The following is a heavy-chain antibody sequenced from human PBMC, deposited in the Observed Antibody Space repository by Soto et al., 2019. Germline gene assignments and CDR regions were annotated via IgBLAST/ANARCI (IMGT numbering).Heavy chain of an antibody. D-gene: IGHD2-21*02. CDR1: GFAFSNFG. CDR2: IWHNGENK. V-gene: IGHV3-33*01. J-gene: IGHJ4*02. CDR3: ARDPGQDEGMDC. Sequence: QVQVVESGGGVVQPGRSLRLSCAASGFAFSNFGMHWVRQVPGKGLEWVAVIWHNGENKYYADSVKGRFTISRDNSKNTLYLEMNSLRAEDTAVYYCARDPGQDEGMDCWGQGTLVTVSS.